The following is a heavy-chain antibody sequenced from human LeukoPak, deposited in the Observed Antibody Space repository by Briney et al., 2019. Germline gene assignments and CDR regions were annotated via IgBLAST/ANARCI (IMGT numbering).Heavy chain of an antibody. J-gene: IGHJ4*02. CDR3: ARKVVAAALDY. V-gene: IGHV3-23*01. Sequence: GGSLRLSCAVSGFTLSSYEMSWIRQAPGKGLEWVSSIDYSGGSSYYADSVKGRFTISRDNSKNTLYLQMNSLRAEDTAVYYCARKVVAAALDYWGQGTLVTVSS. CDR2: IDYSGGSS. D-gene: IGHD6-13*01. CDR1: GFTLSSYE.